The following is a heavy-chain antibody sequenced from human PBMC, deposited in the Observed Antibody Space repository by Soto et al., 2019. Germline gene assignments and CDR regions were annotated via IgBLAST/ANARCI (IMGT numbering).Heavy chain of an antibody. CDR2: IYHSGST. CDR1: GGSISSGGYS. V-gene: IGHV4-30-2*01. D-gene: IGHD3-3*01. Sequence: SETLSLTCAVSGGSISSGGYSWSWIRQPPGKGLEWIGYIYHSGSTYYNPSLKSRVTISVDRSKNQFSLKLSSVTAADTAVYYCASYDFWSGYYPYYYYYGMDVWGQGTSVAVSS. CDR3: ASYDFWSGYYPYYYYYGMDV. J-gene: IGHJ6*02.